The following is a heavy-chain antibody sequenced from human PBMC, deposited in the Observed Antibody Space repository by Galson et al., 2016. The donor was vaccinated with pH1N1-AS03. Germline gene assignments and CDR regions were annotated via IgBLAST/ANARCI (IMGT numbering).Heavy chain of an antibody. Sequence: SVKVSCKASGGTFGNYAVSWVRLAPGQGLEWLGAIVPVFVTTNYAQTFQGRLTITADASTSTANMELSGLRLDDTALYYCTRDGAAHDYYYYGMDVWGQGTTVTVSS. CDR2: IVPVFVTT. J-gene: IGHJ6*02. V-gene: IGHV1-69*13. D-gene: IGHD6-6*01. CDR3: TRDGAAHDYYYYGMDV. CDR1: GGTFGNYA.